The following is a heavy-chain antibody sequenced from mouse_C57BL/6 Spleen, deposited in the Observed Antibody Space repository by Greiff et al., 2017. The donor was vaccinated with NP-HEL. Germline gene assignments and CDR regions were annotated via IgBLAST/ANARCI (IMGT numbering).Heavy chain of an antibody. V-gene: IGHV5-4*01. Sequence: VQLKESGGGLVKPGGSLKLSCAASGFTFSSYAMSWVRQTPEKRLEWVATISDGGSYTYYPDNVKGRFTISRDNAKNNLYLQMSHLKSEDTAMYYCARDRYYGSSYLYAMDYWGQGTSVTVSS. CDR2: ISDGGSYT. CDR1: GFTFSSYA. D-gene: IGHD1-1*01. CDR3: ARDRYYGSSYLYAMDY. J-gene: IGHJ4*01.